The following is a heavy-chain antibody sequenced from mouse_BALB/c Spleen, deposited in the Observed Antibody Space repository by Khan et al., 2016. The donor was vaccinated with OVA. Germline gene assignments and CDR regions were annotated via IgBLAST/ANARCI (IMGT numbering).Heavy chain of an antibody. Sequence: VQLQQSGPELMKPGASVKISCKASGYSFTSYYIHWVKQSHGKSLEWIGYIDPFNGGTSYNPKFKGKATLTVDKSSSTAYMHLSSLTSDVSAVYYCARHGYVAWFAYWGQGTLVTVSA. CDR3: ARHGYVAWFAY. CDR1: GYSFTSYY. V-gene: IGHV1S135*01. J-gene: IGHJ3*01. CDR2: IDPFNGGT. D-gene: IGHD2-2*01.